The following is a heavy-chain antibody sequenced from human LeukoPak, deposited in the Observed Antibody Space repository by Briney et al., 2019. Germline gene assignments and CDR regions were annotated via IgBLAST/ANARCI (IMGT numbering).Heavy chain of an antibody. V-gene: IGHV3-21*01. CDR2: ISSSSSYI. CDR1: GFTFSSYS. J-gene: IGHJ4*02. CDR3: AKDSRRGLDY. Sequence: GGSLRLSCAASGFTFSSYSMNWVRQAPGKGLEWVSSISSSSSYIYYADSVKGRFTISRDNSKNTLYLQMNSLRAEDTAVYYCAKDSRRGLDYWGQGTLVTVSS.